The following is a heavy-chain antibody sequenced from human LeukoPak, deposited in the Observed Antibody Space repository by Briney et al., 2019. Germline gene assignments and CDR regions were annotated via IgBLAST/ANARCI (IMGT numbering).Heavy chain of an antibody. CDR1: GYSLSSGYY. CDR3: ARRHGNYYMDV. Sequence: SETLSLTCAVSGYSLSSGYYWGWIRQPQGEEVVWIGSIYDSGTTNYNPTLKSRVTTSIDKAKNQFSLKLVSVSAADTAVYYCARRHGNYYMDVWGKGTTVTVSS. V-gene: IGHV4-38-2*01. CDR2: IYDSGTT. J-gene: IGHJ6*03.